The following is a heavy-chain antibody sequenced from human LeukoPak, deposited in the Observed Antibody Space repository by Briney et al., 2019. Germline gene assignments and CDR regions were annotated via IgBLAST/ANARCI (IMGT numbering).Heavy chain of an antibody. CDR2: ITTDGSST. Sequence: PGGSLRLSCAASGFTFSSYWMHWVRQAPGKGLMWVSLITTDGSSTTYADSVKGRFTISRDNAKNTLYLQMNSLRAEDTAVYYCARAPVVVTPPPDYWGQGTLVTVSS. J-gene: IGHJ4*02. CDR3: ARAPVVVTPPPDY. D-gene: IGHD2-21*02. V-gene: IGHV3-74*01. CDR1: GFTFSSYW.